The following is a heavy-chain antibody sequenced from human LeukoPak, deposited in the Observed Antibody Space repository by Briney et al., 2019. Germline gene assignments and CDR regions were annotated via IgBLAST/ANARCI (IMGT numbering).Heavy chain of an antibody. CDR1: GFSFSSYG. Sequence: GGSLRLPCAAPGFSFSSYGMHWVRQAPGKGLDWVAVISYDGDNKYYADSVNGRFTISRDNSKNTLSLQMDSLRAEDTAVYYCAKDIRVWGSYRYPCLDYWGQGTLVTVSA. D-gene: IGHD3-16*02. J-gene: IGHJ4*02. V-gene: IGHV3-30*18. CDR3: AKDIRVWGSYRYPCLDY. CDR2: ISYDGDNK.